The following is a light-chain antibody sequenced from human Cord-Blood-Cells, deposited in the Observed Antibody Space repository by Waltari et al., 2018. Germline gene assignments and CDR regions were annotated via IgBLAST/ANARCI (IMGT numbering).Light chain of an antibody. J-gene: IGKJ1*01. CDR3: QQSYSTPGIGT. V-gene: IGKV1-39*01. CDR2: AAS. Sequence: DIQMTQSPSSLSASVGDRVTITCRASQSISSYLNWYQQKPGKAPKLLIYAASSLQSGVPSRVSGSGSGTDFTLTISSLQPEDFATYYCQQSYSTPGIGTFGQGTKVEIK. CDR1: QSISSY.